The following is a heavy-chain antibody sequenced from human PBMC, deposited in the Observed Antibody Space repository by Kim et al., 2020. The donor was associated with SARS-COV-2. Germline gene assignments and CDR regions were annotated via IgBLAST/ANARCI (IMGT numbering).Heavy chain of an antibody. V-gene: IGHV3-30*04. CDR3: ARDGAPVVVTAIGDY. D-gene: IGHD2-21*02. CDR1: GFTFSSYA. CDR2: ISHDGSNK. Sequence: GGSLRLSCAASGFTFSSYAMHWVRQAPGKGLEWVAVISHDGSNKYYADSVKGRFTISRDNSKNTLYLQMNSLRAEDTAVYYCARDGAPVVVTAIGDYWGQGTLVTVSS. J-gene: IGHJ4*02.